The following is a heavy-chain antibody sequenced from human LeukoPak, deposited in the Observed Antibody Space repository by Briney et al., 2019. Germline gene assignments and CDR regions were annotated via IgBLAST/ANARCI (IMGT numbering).Heavy chain of an antibody. J-gene: IGHJ4*02. CDR2: ISGSGAST. V-gene: IGHV3-23*01. CDR3: AKDVIAGQGRNFDS. CDR1: GFTFSSYA. Sequence: GGSLRLSCAASGFTFSSYAMSWVRQAPGKGLEWVSSISGSGASTYYMDSVKGRFTISRDNSKNILYLQVNSLRAEDTAIYYWAKDVIAGQGRNFDSWGQGTLITVSS. D-gene: IGHD6-13*01.